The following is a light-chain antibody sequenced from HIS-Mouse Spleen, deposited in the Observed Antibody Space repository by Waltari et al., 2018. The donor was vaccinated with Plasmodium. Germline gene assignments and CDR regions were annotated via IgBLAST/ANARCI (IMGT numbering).Light chain of an antibody. J-gene: IGLJ3*02. Sequence: SYELTQPPSVSVSPGQTARITCSGDALPKKYAYWYQQKSGQAPVLVIYEDSKPPSGIPGRFAGSSSGTMATCTISGAQVEDEADYYCYSTDSSGNHRVFGGGTKLTVL. CDR2: EDS. CDR1: ALPKKY. V-gene: IGLV3-10*01. CDR3: YSTDSSGNHRV.